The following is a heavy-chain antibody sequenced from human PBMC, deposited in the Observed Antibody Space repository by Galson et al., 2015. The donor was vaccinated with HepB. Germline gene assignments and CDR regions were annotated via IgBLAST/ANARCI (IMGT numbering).Heavy chain of an antibody. V-gene: IGHV3-15*01. D-gene: IGHD3-22*01. CDR3: VTEGYYDSSTWIVFDY. CDR2: IKSKTNGGTA. J-gene: IGHJ4*02. CDR1: GFTFSNVW. Sequence: SLRLSCAGPGFTFSNVWMTWVRQAPGKGLEWVGRIKSKTNGGTADYAAPVKGRSTISRDDSKNALYLQVNSLKTEDSAVYYCVTEGYYDSSTWIVFDYWGQGTLVTVSS.